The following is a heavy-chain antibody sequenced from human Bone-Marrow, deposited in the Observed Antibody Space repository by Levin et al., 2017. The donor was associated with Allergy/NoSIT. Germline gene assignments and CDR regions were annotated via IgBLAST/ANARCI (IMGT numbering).Heavy chain of an antibody. CDR3: ARDIYDSSGTYYYDY. J-gene: IGHJ4*02. CDR2: IWYDGSNK. V-gene: IGHV3-33*01. D-gene: IGHD3-22*01. Sequence: GGSLRLSCAASGFMFSSYGMHWVRQAPGKGLEWVAVIWYDGSNKFYADSVKGRFIISRDDSKNTMYLQMNSLRAEDTAVYYCARDIYDSSGTYYYDYWGQGTLVTVSS. CDR1: GFMFSSYG.